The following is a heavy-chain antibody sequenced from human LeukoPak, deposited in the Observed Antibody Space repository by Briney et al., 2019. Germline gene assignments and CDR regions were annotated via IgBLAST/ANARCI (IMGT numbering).Heavy chain of an antibody. CDR2: ISACNGNT. CDR1: GYTFTSYG. J-gene: IGHJ4*02. V-gene: IGHV1-18*01. Sequence: ASVKVSCKASGYTFTSYGISWVRQAPGQGLEWMGWISACNGNTNYAQKLQGRVTMTTDTSTSTAYVELRSLRSDDTAVYYCARVGSSGWSQEVDYWGQGTLVTVSS. CDR3: ARVGSSGWSQEVDY. D-gene: IGHD6-19*01.